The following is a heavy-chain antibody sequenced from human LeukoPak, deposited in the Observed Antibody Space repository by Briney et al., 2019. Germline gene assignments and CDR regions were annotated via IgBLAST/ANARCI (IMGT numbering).Heavy chain of an antibody. J-gene: IGHJ4*02. V-gene: IGHV4-31*03. D-gene: IGHD3-22*01. CDR3: AKRGVVIRVILVGFHKEAYYFDS. CDR2: IYYSGTT. Sequence: PSQTLSLTCTVSGGSISSGGYYWSWIRQHPGKGLEWIGCIYYSGTTYYHPSLTSRVAISVDTSKNQFSLKLSSVTAADTAVYYCAKRGVVIRVILVGFHKEAYYFDSWGQGALVTVSS. CDR1: GGSISSGGYY.